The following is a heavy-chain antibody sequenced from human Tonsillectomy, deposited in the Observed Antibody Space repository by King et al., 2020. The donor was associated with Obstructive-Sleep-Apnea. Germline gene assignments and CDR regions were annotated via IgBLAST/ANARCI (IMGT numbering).Heavy chain of an antibody. Sequence: TFKESGPTLVKPTQTPTLTCPFSGLSGSSNERRVAWIRQPPGKALEWLALIYWYDDKRSSPSLKSRLTITKDTSKNQVVLTMTNMDPVDTATYYCARPSGGHGMDVWGQGTTVTVSS. CDR1: GLSGSSNERR. J-gene: IGHJ6*02. CDR2: IYWYDDK. V-gene: IGHV2-5*01. CDR3: ARPSGGHGMDV.